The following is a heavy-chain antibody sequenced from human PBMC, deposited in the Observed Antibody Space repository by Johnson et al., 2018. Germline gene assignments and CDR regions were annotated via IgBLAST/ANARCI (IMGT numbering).Heavy chain of an antibody. J-gene: IGHJ1*01. CDR3: GRCPGQQPAGAEYFQD. D-gene: IGHD6-13*01. V-gene: IGHV3-23*01. CDR2: ISGNGIRA. Sequence: SGGGLVQPGGSLRLSCTASGFTFSTDGMSWVRQAPGKGLEWVSVISGNGIRAYYADSVKGGFTIPRDNPKNTLYLQRNGLRAEDTALYYWGRCPGQQPAGAEYFQDWGQGTLVTVSS. CDR1: GFTFSTDG.